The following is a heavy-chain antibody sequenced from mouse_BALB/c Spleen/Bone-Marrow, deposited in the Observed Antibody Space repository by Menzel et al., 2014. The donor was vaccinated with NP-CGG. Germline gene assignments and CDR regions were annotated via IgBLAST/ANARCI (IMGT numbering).Heavy chain of an antibody. CDR3: ARGDNCRFDY. Sequence: VQLQQSGPELVKPGASVKISCKASGYAFSSSWMNWVKQRPGQGLEWIGRLYPGDGGINYNGRFKGKATLTADKSSSTAYMQLSSLTSVDSAVYFCARGDNCRFDYWGQGTTLTVSS. CDR1: GYAFSSSW. V-gene: IGHV1-82*01. J-gene: IGHJ2*01. CDR2: LYPGDGGI. D-gene: IGHD1-3*01.